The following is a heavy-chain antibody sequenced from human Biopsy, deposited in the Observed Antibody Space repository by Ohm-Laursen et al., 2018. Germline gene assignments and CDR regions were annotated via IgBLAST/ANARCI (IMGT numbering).Heavy chain of an antibody. Sequence: SVKVSCKASGAIFSNYAITWVRQAPGQGLEWMGGIIPLFGAPNYAQKFQGRLTITADESKSTTYMELSGLRSEDTAVYFCARGYSRRVSIFEASIYWFDTWGQGTLVTVSS. J-gene: IGHJ5*02. V-gene: IGHV1-69*13. D-gene: IGHD3-10*01. CDR2: IIPLFGAP. CDR1: GAIFSNYA. CDR3: ARGYSRRVSIFEASIYWFDT.